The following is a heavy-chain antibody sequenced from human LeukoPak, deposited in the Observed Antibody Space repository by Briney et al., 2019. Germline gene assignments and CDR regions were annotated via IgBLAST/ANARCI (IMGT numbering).Heavy chain of an antibody. V-gene: IGHV1-18*01. CDR2: ISAYNGNT. J-gene: IGHJ3*02. Sequence: ASVKVSCKASGYTFTSYGISWVRQAPGQGLEWMVWISAYNGNTNYAQKLQGRVTMTTDTSTGTAYMELRSLRSDDTAVYYCAREVSVVPAAIYAFDIWGQGTMVTVSS. D-gene: IGHD2-2*02. CDR1: GYTFTSYG. CDR3: AREVSVVPAAIYAFDI.